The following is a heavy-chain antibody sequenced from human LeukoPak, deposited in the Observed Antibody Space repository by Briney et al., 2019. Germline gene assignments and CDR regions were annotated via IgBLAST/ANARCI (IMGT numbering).Heavy chain of an antibody. J-gene: IGHJ4*02. Sequence: GGSLRLSCAASGFTFSSYAMSWVRQAPGKGLEWVSAISGSGGTKYYADSVKGRFTISRDNSKNTLYLQMNSLRDEDTAVYYCARGRPSYLDYWGQGTLVTVSS. V-gene: IGHV3-23*01. CDR1: GFTFSSYA. CDR3: ARGRPSYLDY. CDR2: ISGSGGTK. D-gene: IGHD5-18*01.